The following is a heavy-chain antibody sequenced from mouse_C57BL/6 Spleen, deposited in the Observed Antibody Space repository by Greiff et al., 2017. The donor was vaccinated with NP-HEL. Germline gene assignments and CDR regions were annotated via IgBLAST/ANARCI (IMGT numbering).Heavy chain of an antibody. CDR2: IRSKSNNYAT. V-gene: IGHV10-1*01. D-gene: IGHD3-3*01. CDR3: GRGDGGMDY. J-gene: IGHJ4*01. CDR1: GFSFNTYA. Sequence: EVQLVESGGGLVQPKGSLKLSCAASGFSFNTYAMNWVRQAPGKGLEWVARIRSKSNNYATYYADSVKDRFTISRDDSESMLYLQMNNLKTADTAMYDRGRGDGGMDYWGQGTSVTVSS.